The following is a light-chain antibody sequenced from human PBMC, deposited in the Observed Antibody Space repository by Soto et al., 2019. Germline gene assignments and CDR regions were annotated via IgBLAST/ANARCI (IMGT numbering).Light chain of an antibody. CDR3: PQCGNSWWT. CDR1: QRVSSTY. V-gene: IGKV3-20*01. J-gene: IGKJ1*01. CDR2: GAS. Sequence: VLTQSPGSLSLSPGETATLSCRASQRVSSTYLAWYQQKPGQAPRVLIYGASSRATGIPDRFSGSGSGTDFTLTISRLEPEDFAVYYCPQCGNSWWTFGQGTKVDIK.